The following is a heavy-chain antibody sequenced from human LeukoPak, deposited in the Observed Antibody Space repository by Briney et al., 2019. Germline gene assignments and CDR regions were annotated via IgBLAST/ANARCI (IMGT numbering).Heavy chain of an antibody. Sequence: GGSLRLSCAASGFTFSDYYVSWIRQAPGKGLEWLSYISSSGSTIYYADSVKGRFTISRDNAKNSLYLQMNSLRAEDTAAYYCARDSAVRGRYYFDYWGQGTLVTVSS. V-gene: IGHV3-11*01. D-gene: IGHD3-10*01. CDR1: GFTFSDYY. CDR3: ARDSAVRGRYYFDY. J-gene: IGHJ4*02. CDR2: ISSSGSTI.